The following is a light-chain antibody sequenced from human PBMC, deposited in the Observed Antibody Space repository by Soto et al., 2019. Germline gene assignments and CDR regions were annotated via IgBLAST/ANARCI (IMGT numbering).Light chain of an antibody. CDR1: QNLLQSDGYNY. V-gene: IGKV2-28*01. CDR3: MQALQTPLT. CDR2: LGS. J-gene: IGKJ1*01. Sequence: DIVMTQSPLSLPVTPGESASISCRSSQNLLQSDGYNYLDWYLQKPGQSPQFLIYLGSNRASGVPDRFRGSRSGTDFTLKISRVEAEDVRVYYCMQALQTPLTFGQGTKVEIK.